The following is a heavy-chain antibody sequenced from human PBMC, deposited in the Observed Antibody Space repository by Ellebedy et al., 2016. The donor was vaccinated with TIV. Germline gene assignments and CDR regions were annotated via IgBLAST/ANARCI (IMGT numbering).Heavy chain of an antibody. CDR1: GGSISSSSYY. Sequence: MPSETLSLTCTVSGGSISSSSYYWGWIRQPPGKGLEWIGSIYYSGSTNYNPSLKSRVTISVDTSKNQFSLKLSSVTAADTAVYYCASSYDSSGYYFDYWGQGTLVTVSS. V-gene: IGHV4-39*07. CDR3: ASSYDSSGYYFDY. D-gene: IGHD3-22*01. CDR2: IYYSGST. J-gene: IGHJ4*02.